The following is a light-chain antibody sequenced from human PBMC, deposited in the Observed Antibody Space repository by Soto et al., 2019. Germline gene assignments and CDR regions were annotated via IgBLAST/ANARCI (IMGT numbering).Light chain of an antibody. V-gene: IGKV3D-15*01. Sequence: PGERATLSCRASQSVRSNLAWYQQKPGQAPRLLIYGASTGAPGIPDRFSGSGSGTVFTLTISSLQSEDSAVYYCQQYDNWPPVTFGGGTKGEIK. J-gene: IGKJ4*01. CDR3: QQYDNWPPVT. CDR1: QSVRSN. CDR2: GAS.